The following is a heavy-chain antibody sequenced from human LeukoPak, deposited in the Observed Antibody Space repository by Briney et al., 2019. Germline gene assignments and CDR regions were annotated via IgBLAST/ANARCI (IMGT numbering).Heavy chain of an antibody. V-gene: IGHV4-34*01. J-gene: IGHJ4*02. CDR1: GGSFSGYY. CDR3: ARGITMVRGVPSKYYFDY. D-gene: IGHD3-10*01. CDR2: INHSGST. Sequence: SETLSLTCAVYGGSFSGYYWSWIRQPPGKGLEWIGEINHSGSTNYNPSLKSRVTISVDTSKNQFSLKLSSMTAADTAVYYCARGITMVRGVPSKYYFDYWGQGTLVTVSS.